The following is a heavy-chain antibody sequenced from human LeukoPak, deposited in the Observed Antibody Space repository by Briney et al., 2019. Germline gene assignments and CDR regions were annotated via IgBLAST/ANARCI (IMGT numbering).Heavy chain of an antibody. CDR1: GFTFRNYE. CDR3: TRGAYSSGPFDP. Sequence: GGSLRLSCAASGFTFRNYEMNWIRQAPGKGLEWISYISGSGDTIYYADSLKGRFTISRDNAKNSLYLQMSSLRAEDTAVYYCTRGAYSSGPFDPWGQGTLVTVSS. CDR2: ISGSGDTI. J-gene: IGHJ5*02. V-gene: IGHV3-48*03. D-gene: IGHD6-19*01.